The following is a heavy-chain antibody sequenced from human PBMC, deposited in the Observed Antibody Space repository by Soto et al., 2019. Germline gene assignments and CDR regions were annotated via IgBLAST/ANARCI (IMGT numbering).Heavy chain of an antibody. V-gene: IGHV1-8*02. D-gene: IGHD3-16*01. J-gene: IGHJ5*02. CDR2: MNPGSGDT. Sequence: ASVKVSCKASGYTFTSYGISWVRQATGQGLEWLGWMNPGSGDTGYAQKFQGRVTMTRDISTATAYMELSSLRSDDTAIYYCARMAAFGSLNWFDPWGQGTLVTVSS. CDR3: ARMAAFGSLNWFDP. CDR1: GYTFTSYG.